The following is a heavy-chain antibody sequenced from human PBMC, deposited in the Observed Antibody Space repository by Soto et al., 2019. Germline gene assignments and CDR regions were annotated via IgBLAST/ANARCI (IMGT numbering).Heavy chain of an antibody. CDR2: INPSGGNT. CDR3: AREGTYYDFWSGRDYYYYYYMDV. Sequence: ASVKVSCKASGYTFTSYYMHWVRQAPGQGLEWMGIINPSGGNTKYSQKFQGRVTITRDTSASTAYMELSSLRSEDTAVYYCAREGTYYDFWSGRDYYYYYYMDVWGKGTTVTVSS. CDR1: GYTFTSYY. D-gene: IGHD3-3*01. J-gene: IGHJ6*03. V-gene: IGHV1-46*01.